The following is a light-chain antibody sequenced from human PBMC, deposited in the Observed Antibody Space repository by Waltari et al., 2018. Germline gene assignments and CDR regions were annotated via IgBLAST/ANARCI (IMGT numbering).Light chain of an antibody. CDR3: QQYNTYSRT. J-gene: IGKJ1*01. V-gene: IGKV1-5*01. CDR1: QRLSNW. CDR2: GAS. Sequence: DIQMTQSPSTLSASIGDRVTITCRASQRLSNWLAWYQQKPGKAPKILIYGASSLESGVPSRFSGSGSGPEFTLTISSLQPDDFATYYCQQYNTYSRTFGQGTTVEVK.